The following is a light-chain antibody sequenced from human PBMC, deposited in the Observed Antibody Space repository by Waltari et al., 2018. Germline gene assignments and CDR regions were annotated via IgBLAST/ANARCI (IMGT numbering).Light chain of an antibody. CDR2: LGS. CDR3: MQALQTPVT. J-gene: IGKJ5*01. CDR1: QSLLHSNGYKY. V-gene: IGKV2-28*01. Sequence: DLVMTQSPLSLPVTPGAPASIPCRPSQSLLHSNGYKYLDWYLQKPGQSPQLLIYLGSDRASGVPDRFSGSGSGTDFTLKISRVEAEDVGVYYCMQALQTPVTFGQGTRLEIK.